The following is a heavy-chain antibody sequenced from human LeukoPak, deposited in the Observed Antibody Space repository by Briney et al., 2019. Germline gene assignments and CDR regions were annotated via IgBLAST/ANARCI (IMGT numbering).Heavy chain of an antibody. CDR3: ARVPYDSSGYYMGGDY. V-gene: IGHV3-7*01. CDR2: IKPDGNDQ. D-gene: IGHD3-22*01. CDR1: GFTFSSSW. Sequence: GGSLRLSCAASGFTFSSSWMTWVRQAPGKGLEWVANIKPDGNDQYYVDSVKGRFTISRDNAENSLYLQMNSLRAEDTSVYYCARVPYDSSGYYMGGDYWGQGTLVTVSS. J-gene: IGHJ4*02.